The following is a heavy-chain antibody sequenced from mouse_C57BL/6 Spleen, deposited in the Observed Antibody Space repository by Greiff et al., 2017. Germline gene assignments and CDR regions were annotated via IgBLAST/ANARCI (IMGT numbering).Heavy chain of an antibody. CDR1: GYTFTDYY. V-gene: IGHV1-19*01. D-gene: IGHD1-1*01. CDR3: GNYASNYGSRAY. Sequence: VQLQQSGPVLVKPGASVKMSCKASGYTFTDYYMHWVKQSHGQSLEWIGVINPYNGGTSYNQKFKGKATLTVDKSSSTAYMELSSLTSEASAVYCGGNYASNYGSRAYWGQGTLVTVSA. J-gene: IGHJ3*01. CDR2: INPYNGGT.